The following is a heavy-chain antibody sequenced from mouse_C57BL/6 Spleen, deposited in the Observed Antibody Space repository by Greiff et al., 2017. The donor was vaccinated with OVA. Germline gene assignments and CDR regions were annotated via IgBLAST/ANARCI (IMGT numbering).Heavy chain of an antibody. CDR1: GYTFTDYY. V-gene: IGHV1-75*01. J-gene: IGHJ2*01. CDR2: IFPGSGST. D-gene: IGHD1-1*01. CDR3: ARRYYGSSEFFDY. Sequence: QVQLQQSGPELVKPGASVKISCKASGYTFTDYYINWVKQRPGQGLEWIGWIFPGSGSTYYNEKFTGKATLTVDKSASAAYSLRSSLTSEDSAVYFCARRYYGSSEFFDYWGQGTTLTGSS.